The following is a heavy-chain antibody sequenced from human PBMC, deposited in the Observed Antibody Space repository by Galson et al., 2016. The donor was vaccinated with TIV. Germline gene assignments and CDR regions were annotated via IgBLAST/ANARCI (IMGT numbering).Heavy chain of an antibody. CDR2: INHSGST. J-gene: IGHJ4*02. V-gene: IGHV4-34*01. CDR3: VRGPRLENYYVSTGFLYDFDY. CDR1: GGSFSDYS. D-gene: IGHD3-22*01. Sequence: ETLSLTCAVSGGSFSDYSWNWIRQPPGKGLEWIGEINHSGSTNYNPSLRSRVTISINTSRNQFSLRLSSVTAADTAVYYCVRGPRLENYYVSTGFLYDFDYWGQGTLVTVSS.